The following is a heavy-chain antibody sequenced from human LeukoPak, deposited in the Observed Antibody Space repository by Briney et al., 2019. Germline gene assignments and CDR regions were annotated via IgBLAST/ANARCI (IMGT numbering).Heavy chain of an antibody. CDR2: INPNSGGT. V-gene: IGHV1-2*02. CDR3: AGLSDSSGYYYLDY. Sequence: GASVKVSCKASGYTFTGCYMHWVRQAPGQGLEWMGWINPNSGGTNYAQKFQGRVTMTRDTSISTAYMELSRLRSDDTAVYYCAGLSDSSGYYYLDYWGQGTLVTVSS. D-gene: IGHD3-22*01. J-gene: IGHJ4*02. CDR1: GYTFTGCY.